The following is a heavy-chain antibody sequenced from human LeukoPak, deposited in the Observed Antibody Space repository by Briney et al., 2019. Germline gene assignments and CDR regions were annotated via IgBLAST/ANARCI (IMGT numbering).Heavy chain of an antibody. J-gene: IGHJ6*03. CDR3: ARHGELNYYYCYMDV. V-gene: IGHV1-69*13. D-gene: IGHD4-17*01. CDR2: IIPIFGTA. CDR1: GGTFSSYA. Sequence: GASVKVSCKASGGTFSSYAISWVRQAPGQGLEWMGGIIPIFGTANYAQKFQGRVTITADESTSTAYMELSSLRSEDTAVYYCARHGELNYYYCYMDVWGKGTTVTVSS.